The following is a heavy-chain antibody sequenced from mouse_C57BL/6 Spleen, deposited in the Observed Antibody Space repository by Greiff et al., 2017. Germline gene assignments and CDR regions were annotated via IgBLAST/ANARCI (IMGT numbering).Heavy chain of an antibody. V-gene: IGHV1-59*01. CDR1: GYTFTSYW. Sequence: VQLQQPGAELVRPGTSVKLSCKASGYTFTSYWMHWVKQRPGQGLEWIGVIDPSTSDTNYNQKFKGKATLTVDTSSSTAYMQLSSLTSEDSAVYYCARGDGGYGHFDYWGQGTTLTVSS. D-gene: IGHD2-2*01. CDR2: IDPSTSDT. CDR3: ARGDGGYGHFDY. J-gene: IGHJ2*01.